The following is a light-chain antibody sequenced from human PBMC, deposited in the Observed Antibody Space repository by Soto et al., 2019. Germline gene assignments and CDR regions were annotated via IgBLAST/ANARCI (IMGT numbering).Light chain of an antibody. Sequence: EIVLTQSPGTLSLSPGERATLSCRASQSVSSSYLAWYQQKPGQAPRIIIFGASGRATGIPDRFSGSGSGTDFTLTISSLEPEDFAVYYCQQYGSLSWTFGQGTKVDIK. J-gene: IGKJ1*01. CDR3: QQYGSLSWT. V-gene: IGKV3-20*01. CDR1: QSVSSSY. CDR2: GAS.